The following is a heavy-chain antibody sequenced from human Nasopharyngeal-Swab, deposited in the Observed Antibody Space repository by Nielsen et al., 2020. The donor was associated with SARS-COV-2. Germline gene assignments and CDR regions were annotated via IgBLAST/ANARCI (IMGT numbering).Heavy chain of an antibody. V-gene: IGHV3-21*01. D-gene: IGHD6-13*01. J-gene: IGHJ4*02. Sequence: WIRQCPGKGLEWVSSISSSSSYIYYADSVKGRFTISRDNAKNSLYLQMNSLRAEDTAVYYCARVAGLIAAAGDYWGQGTLVTVSS. CDR3: ARVAGLIAAAGDY. CDR2: ISSSSSYI.